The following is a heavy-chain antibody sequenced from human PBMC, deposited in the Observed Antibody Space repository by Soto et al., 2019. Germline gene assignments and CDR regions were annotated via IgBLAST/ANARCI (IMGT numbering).Heavy chain of an antibody. V-gene: IGHV4-39*07. CDR1: GGSISSSSYY. CDR2: IYYSGST. Sequence: SETLSLTCTVSGGSISSSSYYWGWIRQPPGKGLEWIGSIYYSGSTYYNPSLKSRVTISVDTSKNQFSLKLSSVTAAGTAVYYCARQTYYDFWSGYQKTQYYFDYWGQGTLVTVSS. CDR3: ARQTYYDFWSGYQKTQYYFDY. J-gene: IGHJ4*02. D-gene: IGHD3-3*01.